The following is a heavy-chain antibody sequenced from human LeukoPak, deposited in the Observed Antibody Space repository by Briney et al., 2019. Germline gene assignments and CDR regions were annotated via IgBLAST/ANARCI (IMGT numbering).Heavy chain of an antibody. J-gene: IGHJ3*02. CDR3: ARVGVGGISGGDSSDI. CDR2: INPSGSAT. V-gene: IGHV1-46*01. D-gene: IGHD3-10*01. CDR1: GYTLTSDY. Sequence: ASVKGSFKAPGYTLTSDYMHWVHQAPGQGLEWMAIINPSGSATSYEKESQGRVTMTRDTSTSTVYMDVSSLRSETTAVYYCARVGVGGISGGDSSDIWGQGTMVTVSS.